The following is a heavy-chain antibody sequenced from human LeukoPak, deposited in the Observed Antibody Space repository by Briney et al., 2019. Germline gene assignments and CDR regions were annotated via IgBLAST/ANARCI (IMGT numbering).Heavy chain of an antibody. CDR2: ISYTGIA. CDR1: GGSISGYY. Sequence: PSETLSLTCTVSGGSISGYYWSWIRQPPGKGLEWIGYISYTGIANYNPSLKSRVTISVDTSKNQFSLKLSSVTAADTAVYYCASYDSSGYYFGYWGQGTLVTVSS. V-gene: IGHV4-59*08. CDR3: ASYDSSGYYFGY. D-gene: IGHD3-22*01. J-gene: IGHJ4*02.